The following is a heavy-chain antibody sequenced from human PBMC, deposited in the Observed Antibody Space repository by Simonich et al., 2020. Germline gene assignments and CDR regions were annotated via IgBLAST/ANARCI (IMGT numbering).Heavy chain of an antibody. V-gene: IGHV1-69*10. CDR1: GCTFSSYA. CDR3: AITGTTSGLDY. D-gene: IGHD1-7*01. Sequence: QVQLVQSGAEVRKPGSFVKVSCKASGCTFSSYAISWVRQAPGQGRERRGGISTSLGIANYAQKFQGRVTITADKSTSTAYMELSSLRSDDTAVYYCAITGTTSGLDYWGQGTLVTVSS. J-gene: IGHJ4*02. CDR2: ISTSLGIA.